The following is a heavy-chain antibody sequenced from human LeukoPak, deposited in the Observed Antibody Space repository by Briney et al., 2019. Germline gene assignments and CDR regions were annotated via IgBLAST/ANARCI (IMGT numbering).Heavy chain of an antibody. CDR2: IYYSGST. Sequence: SETLSLTCTVSGGSISSYYWSWIRQPPGKGLEWIGFIYYSGSTNYSPSLKSRVTISVDTSKNQFSLKLTSVTAADTAVYYCARHGNGAFDIWGQGTMVTVSS. J-gene: IGHJ3*02. D-gene: IGHD1-1*01. CDR3: ARHGNGAFDI. CDR1: GGSISSYY. V-gene: IGHV4-59*08.